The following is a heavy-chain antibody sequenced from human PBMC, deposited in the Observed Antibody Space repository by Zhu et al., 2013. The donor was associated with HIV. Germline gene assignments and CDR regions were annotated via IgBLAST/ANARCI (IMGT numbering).Heavy chain of an antibody. V-gene: IGHV1-2*02. CDR3: ARAMVRGVMGFSKGFDP. J-gene: IGHJ5*02. CDR2: INPNSGGT. Sequence: QVQLVQSGAEVKKPGASVKVSCKASGYTFTGYYMHWVRQAPGQGLEWMGWINPNSGGTNYAQKFQGRVTMTRDTSISTAYMELSRLRSDDTAVYYCARAMVRGVMGFSKGFDPWGQGTLVTVSS. CDR1: GYTFTGYY. D-gene: IGHD3-10*01.